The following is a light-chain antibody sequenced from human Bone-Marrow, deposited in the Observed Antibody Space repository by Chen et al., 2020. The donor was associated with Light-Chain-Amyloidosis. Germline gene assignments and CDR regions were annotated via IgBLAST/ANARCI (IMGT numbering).Light chain of an antibody. Sequence: QSALTQPASVSGSPGQSITISCTGTSSDVGSYNLVSWYQQHPGKAPKLMIYEVSKRPSGVSNRCSGSKSGNTVSLTISGLQAEDEADYYCCSYAGSSTLVFGGGTKLTVL. CDR1: SSDVGSYNL. J-gene: IGLJ3*02. CDR3: CSYAGSSTLV. V-gene: IGLV2-23*02. CDR2: EVS.